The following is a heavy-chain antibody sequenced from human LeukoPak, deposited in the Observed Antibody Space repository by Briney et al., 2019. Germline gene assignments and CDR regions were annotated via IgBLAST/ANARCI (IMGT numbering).Heavy chain of an antibody. CDR2: IGTDINNI. D-gene: IGHD2-2*01. CDR1: GFTFSTYS. Sequence: GGSLRLSCAASGFTFSTYSMNWVRQAPGKGLEWLSYIGTDINNIHYADSVKGRFTISRDNAKNSLYLQMNSLRDEDTAVYYCARGTKFQLLDWGQGALVTVSS. J-gene: IGHJ4*02. V-gene: IGHV3-48*02. CDR3: ARGTKFQLLD.